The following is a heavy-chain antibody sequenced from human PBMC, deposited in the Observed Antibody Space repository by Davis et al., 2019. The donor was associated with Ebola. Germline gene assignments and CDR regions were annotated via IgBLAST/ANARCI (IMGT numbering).Heavy chain of an antibody. D-gene: IGHD2-15*01. CDR2: ISSSSSYI. CDR3: ARGRGVVVAAGSHKNYYYYGMDV. Sequence: GGSLRLSCAASGFTFSSYEMNWVRQAPGKGLEWASSISSSSSYIYYADSVKGRFTISRDNAKNSLYLQMNSLRAEDTAVYYCARGRGVVVAAGSHKNYYYYGMDVWGQGTTVTVSS. V-gene: IGHV3-21*01. J-gene: IGHJ6*02. CDR1: GFTFSSYE.